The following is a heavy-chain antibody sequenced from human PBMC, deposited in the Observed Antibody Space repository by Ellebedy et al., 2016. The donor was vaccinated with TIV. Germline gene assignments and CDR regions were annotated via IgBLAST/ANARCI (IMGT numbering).Heavy chain of an antibody. CDR1: GGSISSNR. J-gene: IGHJ3*02. V-gene: IGHV4-4*07. D-gene: IGHD6-13*01. CDR2: FYSSGST. CDR3: ARERRGSSSWWAAAFDM. Sequence: MPSETLSLTCTVSGGSISSNRWSWIRQPAGKGLEWIGRFYSSGSTTYNPSLKSRVTLSLDTSKNQVFLNLSSVTAADTAVYYCARERRGSSSWWAAAFDMWGQGTMVTVSS.